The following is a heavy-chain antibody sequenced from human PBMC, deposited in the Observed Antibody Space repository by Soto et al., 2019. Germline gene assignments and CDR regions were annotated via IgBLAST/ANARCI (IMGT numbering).Heavy chain of an antibody. V-gene: IGHV4-34*01. CDR2: INHSGST. J-gene: IGHJ6*03. Sequence: SETLSLTCAVYGGSFSGYYWSWIRQPPGKGLEWIGEINHSGSTNYNPSLKSRVTISVDTSKNQFSLKLSSVTAADTAVYYCARGIKGVVATTHQYYYYYYMDVWGKGTTVTVSS. D-gene: IGHD5-12*01. CDR3: ARGIKGVVATTHQYYYYYYMDV. CDR1: GGSFSGYY.